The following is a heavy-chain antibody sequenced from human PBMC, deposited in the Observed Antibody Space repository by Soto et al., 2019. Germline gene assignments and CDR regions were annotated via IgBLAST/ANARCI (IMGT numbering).Heavy chain of an antibody. V-gene: IGHV4-30-4*01. CDR2: IYYNGNT. J-gene: IGHJ4*02. D-gene: IGHD3-3*01. CDR3: ATIFGVGGDY. Sequence: PSETLSFTCTVSGGSISSGDYYWSWIRQPPGKGLESIGYIYYNGNTYYSPSLKSRVTMSVDTSKNQFSLKLSSVTATDTAVYYCATIFGVGGDYWGQGTLVTVSS. CDR1: GGSISSGDYY.